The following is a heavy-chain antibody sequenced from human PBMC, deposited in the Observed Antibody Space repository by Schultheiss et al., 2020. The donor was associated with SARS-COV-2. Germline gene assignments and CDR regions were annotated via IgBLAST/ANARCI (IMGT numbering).Heavy chain of an antibody. J-gene: IGHJ6*03. D-gene: IGHD3-3*01. CDR3: ARDRGYDFWSGYSYYYYYMDV. Sequence: GGSLRLSCAASGFTFSSYSMNWVRQAPGKGLEWVSYISSSSSTIYYADSVKGRFTISRDNAKNSLYLQMNSLRAEDTAVYYCARDRGYDFWSGYSYYYYYMDVWGKGTTVTVSS. CDR2: ISSSSSTI. V-gene: IGHV3-48*04. CDR1: GFTFSSYS.